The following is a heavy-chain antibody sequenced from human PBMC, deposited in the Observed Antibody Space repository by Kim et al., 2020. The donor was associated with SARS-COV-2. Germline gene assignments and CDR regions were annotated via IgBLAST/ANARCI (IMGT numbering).Heavy chain of an antibody. Sequence: GGSLRLSCAASGFTVSSNYMSWVRQAPGKGLEWVSVIYSGGSTYYADSVKGRFTISRDNSKNTLYLQMNSLRAEDTAVYYCASEAVAGYSSGWYVGYWGQGTLVTVSS. J-gene: IGHJ4*02. CDR3: ASEAVAGYSSGWYVGY. CDR2: IYSGGST. D-gene: IGHD6-19*01. V-gene: IGHV3-66*01. CDR1: GFTVSSNY.